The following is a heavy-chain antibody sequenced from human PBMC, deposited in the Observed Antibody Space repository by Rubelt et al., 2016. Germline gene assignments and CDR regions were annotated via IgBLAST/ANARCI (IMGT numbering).Heavy chain of an antibody. CDR3: ARRVVEAGFDP. Sequence: QVQLQESGPGLVKPSETLSLTCTVSGYSISSGYYWGWIRQPPGKGLEWIGSIYYGGTTYYNPYLKCRVTISVKPSKNQCSLKLGSVTAADTAVYYCARRVVEAGFDPWGQGTLVTVSS. CDR2: IYYGGTT. J-gene: IGHJ5*02. D-gene: IGHD2-15*01. V-gene: IGHV4-38-2*02. CDR1: GYSISSGYY.